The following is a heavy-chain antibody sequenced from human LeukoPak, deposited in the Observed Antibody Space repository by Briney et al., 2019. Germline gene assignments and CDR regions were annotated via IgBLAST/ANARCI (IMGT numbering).Heavy chain of an antibody. J-gene: IGHJ5*02. CDR1: GFTFSSYG. V-gene: IGHV3-33*01. D-gene: IGHD2-15*01. CDR3: ARDGRYCSGGSCYHNWFDP. Sequence: GRSLRLSCAASGFTFSSYGMHWVRQAPGKGLEWVAVIWYDGSNKYYADSVKGRFTISRDNSKNTLYLQMNSLRAEDTAVYYRARDGRYCSGGSCYHNWFDPWGQGTLVTVSS. CDR2: IWYDGSNK.